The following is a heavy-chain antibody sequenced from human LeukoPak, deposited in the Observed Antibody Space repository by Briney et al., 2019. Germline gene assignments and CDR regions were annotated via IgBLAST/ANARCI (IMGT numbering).Heavy chain of an antibody. J-gene: IGHJ1*01. CDR3: ARRRYYDSSGYLE. D-gene: IGHD3-22*01. V-gene: IGHV4-39*01. CDR1: GDSVSRSDSY. Sequence: SETLSLTCTIFGDSVSRSDSYWDWIRQPPGKGLEWIGTIYYSGRTYYSPSPKSRVTLSVDMSNNQFSLTLSSVTAADTALYFCARRRYYDSSGYLEWGQGTLVTVSS. CDR2: IYYSGRT.